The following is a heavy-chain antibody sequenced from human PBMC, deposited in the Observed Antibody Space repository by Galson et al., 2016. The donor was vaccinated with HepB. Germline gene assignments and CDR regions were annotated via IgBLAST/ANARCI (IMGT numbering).Heavy chain of an antibody. CDR1: GYILITYG. J-gene: IGHJ4*02. D-gene: IGHD4-17*01. CDR2: LSAFNGTR. CDR3: ARRNEYGDYHTVDY. V-gene: IGHV1-18*01. Sequence: SVKVSCKASGYILITYGISWVRQAPGRGLEWVGWLSAFNGTRNSAPKFQGRVTMTTDTATSTAYLDLRSLTSDDTAVYYCARRNEYGDYHTVDYWGQGSPVTVSS.